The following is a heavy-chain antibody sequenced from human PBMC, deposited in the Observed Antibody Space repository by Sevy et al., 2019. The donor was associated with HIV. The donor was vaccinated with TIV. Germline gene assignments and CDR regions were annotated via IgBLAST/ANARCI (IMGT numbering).Heavy chain of an antibody. J-gene: IGHJ6*02. D-gene: IGHD2-15*01. CDR3: AKGICSGATCPREYYYYGMDV. Sequence: GGSLRLSCSASEFTFSSYAMSWVRQAPGKGLEWVSSISGSGRFTYYADFVEGRFIISRDNSKNTLSVQMNSLRAEDTAVYYCAKGICSGATCPREYYYYGMDVWGQGTTVTVSS. CDR1: EFTFSSYA. V-gene: IGHV3-23*01. CDR2: ISGSGRFT.